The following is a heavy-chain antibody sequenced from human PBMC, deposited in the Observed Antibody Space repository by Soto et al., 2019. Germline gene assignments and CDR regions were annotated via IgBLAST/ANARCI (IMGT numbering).Heavy chain of an antibody. Sequence: PSETLSLTCTVSGGSISSYYWSWIRQPPGKGLEWIGYMYYGGRTNYNPSLKSRVTISVDTSKMQVSLKLSSVTAADTAVYVCARGTPSLVIVRSSRGRSFQPRGHGTLVTGSS. J-gene: IGHJ5*02. V-gene: IGHV4-59*08. CDR3: ARGTPSLVIVRSSRGRSFQP. D-gene: IGHD3-16*02. CDR2: MYYGGRT. CDR1: GGSISSYY.